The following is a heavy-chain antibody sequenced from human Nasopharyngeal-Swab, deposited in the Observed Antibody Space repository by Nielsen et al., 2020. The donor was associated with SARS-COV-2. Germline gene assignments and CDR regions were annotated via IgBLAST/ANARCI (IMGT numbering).Heavy chain of an antibody. J-gene: IGHJ5*02. D-gene: IGHD2-2*01. CDR1: GYTFTSYG. V-gene: IGHV1-18*01. Sequence: ASVKVSCKASGYTFTSYGISWVRQAPGQGLEWMGWISVYNGNTNYAQNLQGRVTMTTDTSTSTAYMELRSLGSGDTAVYYCARFSPPLYCNSPTCLATWFDPWGQGTLVTVSS. CDR3: ARFSPPLYCNSPTCLATWFDP. CDR2: ISVYNGNT.